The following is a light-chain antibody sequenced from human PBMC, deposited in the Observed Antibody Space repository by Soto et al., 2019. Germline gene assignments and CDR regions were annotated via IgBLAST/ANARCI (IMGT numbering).Light chain of an antibody. CDR2: EVT. J-gene: IGLJ1*01. CDR3: CSYAGNSEV. V-gene: IGLV2-23*02. Sequence: QSALTQPASVSGSPEQSITIPCTGTSGDVGGYNLVSWYQQHPGKAPKLMIYEVTERPSGVSNRFSGSKSGNTASLTISGLQSDDEADYYCCSYAGNSEVFGTGTKVT. CDR1: SGDVGGYNL.